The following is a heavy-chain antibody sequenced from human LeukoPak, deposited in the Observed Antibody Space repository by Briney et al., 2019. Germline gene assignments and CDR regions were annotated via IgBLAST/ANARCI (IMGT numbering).Heavy chain of an antibody. Sequence: PSETLSLTCTVSGGSISSYYWSWIRQPPGKGLEWIGYIYYSGSTNYNPSLKSRVTISVDTSKNQFSLKLSSVTAADTAVYYCARFGAWGSYRYTSSLLKSVDDYWGQGTLVTVSS. J-gene: IGHJ4*02. V-gene: IGHV4-59*12. CDR2: IYYSGST. CDR3: ARFGAWGSYRYTSSLLKSVDDY. D-gene: IGHD3-16*02. CDR1: GGSISSYY.